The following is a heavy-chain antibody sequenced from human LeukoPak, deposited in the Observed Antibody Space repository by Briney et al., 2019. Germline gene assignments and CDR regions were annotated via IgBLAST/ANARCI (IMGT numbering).Heavy chain of an antibody. CDR1: GFTFSSYA. CDR3: AREAAD. Sequence: PGRSLRLSCAASGFTFSSYAMHWVRQAPGKGLEWVAVISYDGSNKYYADSVKGRFTISRDNSKNTLYLQMNSLRAEDTAVNYCAREAADWGQGTLVTVSS. V-gene: IGHV3-30*04. CDR2: ISYDGSNK. D-gene: IGHD2-15*01. J-gene: IGHJ4*02.